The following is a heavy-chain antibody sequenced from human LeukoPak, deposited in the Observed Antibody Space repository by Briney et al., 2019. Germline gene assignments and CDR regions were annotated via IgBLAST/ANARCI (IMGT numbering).Heavy chain of an antibody. CDR1: GGSISSSSYY. J-gene: IGHJ6*02. D-gene: IGHD4-4*01. Sequence: PSETLSLTCTVSGGSISSSSYYWGWIRQPPGKGPEWIGSIYYSGSTYYNPSLKSRVTISVDTSKNQFSLKLSSVTAADTAVYYCASQHTTYYYYYGMDVWGQGTTVTVSS. V-gene: IGHV4-39*01. CDR3: ASQHTTYYYYYGMDV. CDR2: IYYSGST.